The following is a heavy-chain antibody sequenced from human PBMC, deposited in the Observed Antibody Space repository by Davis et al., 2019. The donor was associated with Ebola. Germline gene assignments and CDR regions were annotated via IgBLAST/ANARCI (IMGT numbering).Heavy chain of an antibody. D-gene: IGHD5-12*01. CDR2: IYYSGST. J-gene: IGHJ4*02. V-gene: IGHV4-34*01. CDR3: ARVPIVATIRADY. Sequence: SETLSLTCAVYGGSFSGYYWSWIRQPPGKGLEWIGSIYYSGSTYYNPSLKSRVTISVDTSKNQFSLKLSSVTAADTAVYYCARVPIVATIRADYWGQGTLVTVSS. CDR1: GGSFSGYY.